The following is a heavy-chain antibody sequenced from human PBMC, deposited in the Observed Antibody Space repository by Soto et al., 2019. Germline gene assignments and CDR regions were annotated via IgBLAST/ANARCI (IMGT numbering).Heavy chain of an antibody. V-gene: IGHV4-30-4*01. D-gene: IGHD3-22*01. CDR3: ASTALYYYDSSGYLVDP. CDR2: IYYSGST. Sequence: SETLSLTCTVSGGSISSGDYYWSWIRQPPGKGLEWIGYIYYSGSTYYNPSLKSRVTISVDTSKNQFSLKLSSVTAADTAVYYCASTALYYYDSSGYLVDPWGQGTLVTVSS. J-gene: IGHJ5*02. CDR1: GGSISSGDYY.